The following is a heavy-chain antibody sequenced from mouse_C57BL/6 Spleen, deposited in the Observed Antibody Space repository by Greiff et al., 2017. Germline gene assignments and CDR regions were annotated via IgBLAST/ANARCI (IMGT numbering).Heavy chain of an antibody. Sequence: VQLQQSGAELVRPGTSVKMSCKASGYTFTNYWIGWAKQRPGHGLEWIGDISPGGGYTNYNEKFKGKATLTADKSSSTAYMQFSSLTSEDSAIYYCARSDDYDGWFAYWGQGTLVTVSA. J-gene: IGHJ3*01. CDR1: GYTFTNYW. V-gene: IGHV1-63*01. D-gene: IGHD2-4*01. CDR3: ARSDDYDGWFAY. CDR2: ISPGGGYT.